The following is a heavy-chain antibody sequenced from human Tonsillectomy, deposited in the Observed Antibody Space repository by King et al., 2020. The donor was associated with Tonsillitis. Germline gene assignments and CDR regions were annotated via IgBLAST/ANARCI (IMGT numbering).Heavy chain of an antibody. CDR2: IFYSGST. J-gene: IGHJ4*02. CDR3: ARDKGYSSSPFAY. CDR1: GGSINSYY. V-gene: IGHV4-59*01. D-gene: IGHD6-13*01. Sequence: VQLQESGPGLVKPSETLSLMCTVSGGSINSYYWSWLRQPPGKGLEWIGYIFYSGSTNYNPSLKSRVTISVDTSKNQFSLKLTSVTAADTAVYFCARDKGYSSSPFAYWGQGTLVTVSS.